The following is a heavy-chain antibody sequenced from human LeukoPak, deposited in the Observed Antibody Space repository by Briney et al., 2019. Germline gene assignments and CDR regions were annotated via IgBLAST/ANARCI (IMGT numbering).Heavy chain of an antibody. CDR1: GFTFSSYA. J-gene: IGHJ4*02. D-gene: IGHD3-10*01. V-gene: IGHV3-30-3*01. CDR3: ARDFMVRGVIPPSFSLSGPGVVDY. Sequence: GGSLRLSCAASGFTFSSYAMHWVRQAPGKGLEWVAAISYDGSNKYYADSVKGRFTISRDNSKNTLYLQMNSLRAEDTAVYYCARDFMVRGVIPPSFSLSGPGVVDYWGQGTLVTVSS. CDR2: ISYDGSNK.